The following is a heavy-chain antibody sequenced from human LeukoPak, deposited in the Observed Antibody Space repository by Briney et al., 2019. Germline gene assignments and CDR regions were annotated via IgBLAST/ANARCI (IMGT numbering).Heavy chain of an antibody. CDR2: INHSGST. D-gene: IGHD6-19*01. Sequence: SETLSLTCAVYGGSFSGYYWSWIRQPPGKGLEWIGEINHSGSTNYNPSLKSRVTISVDTSKYQFSLKLSSVTAADTAVYYCARRLSGYSSGWFRRYFAFDIWGQGTMVTVSS. CDR3: ARRLSGYSSGWFRRYFAFDI. V-gene: IGHV4-34*01. CDR1: GGSFSGYY. J-gene: IGHJ3*02.